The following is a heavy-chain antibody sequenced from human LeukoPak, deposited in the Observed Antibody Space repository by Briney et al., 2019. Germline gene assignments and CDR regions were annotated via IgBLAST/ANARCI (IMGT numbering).Heavy chain of an antibody. D-gene: IGHD3-3*01. Sequence: ETLSLTCAVYGGSFSGYYWSWIRQAPGKGLEWVSVIYSGGSTYYADSVKGRFTISRDNSKNTLYLQMNSLRAEDTAVYYCARTYYDFWSGYLDPWGQGTLVTVSS. V-gene: IGHV3-53*01. CDR2: IYSGGST. CDR1: GGSFSGYY. J-gene: IGHJ5*02. CDR3: ARTYYDFWSGYLDP.